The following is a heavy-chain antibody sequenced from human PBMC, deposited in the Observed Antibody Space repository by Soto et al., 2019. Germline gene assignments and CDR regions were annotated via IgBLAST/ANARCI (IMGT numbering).Heavy chain of an antibody. CDR1: GFTFSSYW. CDR3: ARDVEYYDFWSGYQPL. Sequence: GGSLRLSCAASGFTFSSYWMSWVRQAPGKGLEWVANIKQDGSEKYYVDSVKGRFTISRDNAKNSLYLQMNSLRAEDTAVYYCARDVEYYDFWSGYQPLWGKGTLVTVSS. CDR2: IKQDGSEK. V-gene: IGHV3-7*01. D-gene: IGHD3-3*01. J-gene: IGHJ4*02.